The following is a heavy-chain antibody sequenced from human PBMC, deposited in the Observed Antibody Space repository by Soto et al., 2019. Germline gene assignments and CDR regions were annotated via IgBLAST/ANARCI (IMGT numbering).Heavy chain of an antibody. CDR1: GGSFSGYY. CDR3: AKKGGYYYDSSGYYYYYYGMDV. D-gene: IGHD3-22*01. Sequence: QVQLQQWGAGLLKPSETLSLTCAVYGGSFSGYYWSWIRQPPGKGLEWIGEINHSGSTNYNPSLKSRVTISVDTSKNQISLKLSFVTAADTAVYYCAKKGGYYYDSSGYYYYYYGMDVWGQGTTVTVS. J-gene: IGHJ6*02. V-gene: IGHV4-34*01. CDR2: INHSGST.